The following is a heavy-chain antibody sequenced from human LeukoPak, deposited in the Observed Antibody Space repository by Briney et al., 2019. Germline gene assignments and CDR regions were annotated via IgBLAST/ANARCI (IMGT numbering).Heavy chain of an antibody. J-gene: IGHJ4*02. D-gene: IGHD2-2*01. CDR3: ARLGYCSSNSCYGVDY. V-gene: IGHV1-18*01. Sequence: ASVKVSCKASGYIFSNYGISWVRQAPGQGLEWMGWISAYNDNTSYAQMFQDRVTMSTDTSTSTAYMELRSLRFDDTAVYYCARLGYCSSNSCYGVDYWGQGTLVTVSS. CDR1: GYIFSNYG. CDR2: ISAYNDNT.